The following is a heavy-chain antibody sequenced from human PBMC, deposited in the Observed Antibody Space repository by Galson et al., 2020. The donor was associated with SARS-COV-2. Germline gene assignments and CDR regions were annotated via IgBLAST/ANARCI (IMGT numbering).Heavy chain of an antibody. D-gene: IGHD1-26*01. Sequence: GGSLRLSCAASGFTFDDYAMHWVRQAPGKGLEWVLGISWNSGSIGYADSVKGRFTISRDNAKNSLYLQMNSLRAEDTALYYCAKGVPVVGATLLGYFDYWGQGTLVTVSS. V-gene: IGHV3-9*01. CDR1: GFTFDDYA. CDR3: AKGVPVVGATLLGYFDY. CDR2: ISWNSGSI. J-gene: IGHJ4*02.